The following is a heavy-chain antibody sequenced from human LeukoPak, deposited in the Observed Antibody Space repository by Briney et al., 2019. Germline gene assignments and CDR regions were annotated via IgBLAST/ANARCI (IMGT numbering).Heavy chain of an antibody. CDR3: ARQSSYYDSSGFDP. V-gene: IGHV4-38-2*01. CDR1: GYSISSGYY. CDR2: IYHSGST. J-gene: IGHJ5*02. Sequence: SETLSLTCAVSGYSISSGYYWGWIRQPPGKGQKWIGSIYHSGSTYYNPSLKSRVTISVDTSKNQFSLKLSSVTAADTAVYYCARQSSYYDSSGFDPWGQGTLVTVSS. D-gene: IGHD3-22*01.